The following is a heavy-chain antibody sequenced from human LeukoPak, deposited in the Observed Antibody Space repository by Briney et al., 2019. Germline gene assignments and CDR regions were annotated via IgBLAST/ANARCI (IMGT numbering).Heavy chain of an antibody. Sequence: ASVKVSCKASGYTFTSYDINWVRQATGQGLEWMGWMNPNSGNTGYAQKFQGRVIITRNTSISTAYMELSSLRSEDTAVYYCVKTGGFLYDFWSGYTLDYWGQGTLVTVSS. J-gene: IGHJ4*02. CDR3: VKTGGFLYDFWSGYTLDY. V-gene: IGHV1-8*03. CDR1: GYTFTSYD. CDR2: MNPNSGNT. D-gene: IGHD3-3*01.